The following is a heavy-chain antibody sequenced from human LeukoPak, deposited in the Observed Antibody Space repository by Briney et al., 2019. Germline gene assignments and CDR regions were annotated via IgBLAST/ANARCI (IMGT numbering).Heavy chain of an antibody. CDR1: GFTFSSYA. Sequence: GGSLRLSCAASGFTFSSYAMSWVRQAPGKGLEWVSAISGSGGSTYYADSVKGRFTISRDNSKNTLYLQMHSLRAEDTAVYYCASSKPDFWSGYPWVGYWGQGTLVTVSS. CDR2: ISGSGGST. CDR3: ASSKPDFWSGYPWVGY. D-gene: IGHD3-3*01. J-gene: IGHJ4*02. V-gene: IGHV3-23*01.